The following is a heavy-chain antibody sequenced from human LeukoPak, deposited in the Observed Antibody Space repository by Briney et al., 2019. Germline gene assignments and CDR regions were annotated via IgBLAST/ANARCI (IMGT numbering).Heavy chain of an antibody. J-gene: IGHJ5*02. CDR3: ARDNSLQDMARWFDP. CDR2: INPTGTSS. V-gene: IGHV1-46*01. D-gene: IGHD5-24*01. CDR1: GYTLTELS. Sequence: ASVKVSCKVSGYTLTELSMHWVRQAPGQGLEWVGLINPTGTSSWSAQKFQGRVTLTRDMSTSTDYMELSSLRSEDTAVYYCARDNSLQDMARWFDPWGQGTLVIVSS.